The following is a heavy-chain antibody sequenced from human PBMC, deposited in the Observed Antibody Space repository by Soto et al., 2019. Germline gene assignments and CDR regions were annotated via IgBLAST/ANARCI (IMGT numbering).Heavy chain of an antibody. J-gene: IGHJ3*01. CDR1: GGTFNFYS. CDR2: IIPMLNMA. V-gene: IGHV1-69*04. Sequence: QVQLIQSGAEVKKPGSSVKVSCQTSGGTFNFYSISWVRQAPGQGLEWMGKIIPMLNMANYAQKFQGRVSITADKSTNTAYMELSSRSSEDTAMYYCAICSPLVTFPTDAFGVWSQGTVITVS. CDR3: AICSPLVTFPTDAFGV. D-gene: IGHD6-6*01.